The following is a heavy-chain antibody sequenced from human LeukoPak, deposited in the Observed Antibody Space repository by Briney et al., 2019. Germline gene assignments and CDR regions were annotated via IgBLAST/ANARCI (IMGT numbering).Heavy chain of an antibody. Sequence: GGSLILSCAASEFTFSSYWMHWVRQAPGKGLVWVSRINSDGSYTGYADSVKGRFTISRDNAKNTVYLQMNSLRAEDTAVYYCARPGIAVTGDYWGQGILVTVSS. CDR1: EFTFSSYW. V-gene: IGHV3-74*01. CDR3: ARPGIAVTGDY. D-gene: IGHD6-19*01. J-gene: IGHJ4*02. CDR2: INSDGSYT.